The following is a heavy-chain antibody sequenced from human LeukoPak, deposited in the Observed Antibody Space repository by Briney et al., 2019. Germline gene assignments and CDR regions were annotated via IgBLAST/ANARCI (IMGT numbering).Heavy chain of an antibody. Sequence: SETLSLTCTVSGGSITNYYWTWIRQPPGKGLEWIGYISYSGSTNYNPSLKSRVTISVDTSKNQFSLRLTSVTAADTAEYYCARHGDSSTWSYFDYWGQGTLVTVSS. CDR3: ARHGDSSTWSYFDY. CDR1: GGSITNYY. J-gene: IGHJ4*02. V-gene: IGHV4-59*08. D-gene: IGHD6-13*01. CDR2: ISYSGST.